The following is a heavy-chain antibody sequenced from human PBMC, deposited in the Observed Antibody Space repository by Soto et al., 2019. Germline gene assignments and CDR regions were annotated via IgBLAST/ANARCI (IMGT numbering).Heavy chain of an antibody. V-gene: IGHV3-74*01. CDR1: GFTFSTYW. CDR2: ITSDGGST. J-gene: IGHJ6*02. Sequence: EVQLVESGGGLVQPGGSLRLSCAASGFTFSTYWMHWVRQAPGKGLVWVSRITSDGGSTTYADSVRGRFTISRDNAKSTLYLQMNSLRAEDTAVFYCARDIPRGFSYGAYYYYGMDVWGQGTTVTVSS. D-gene: IGHD5-18*01. CDR3: ARDIPRGFSYGAYYYYGMDV.